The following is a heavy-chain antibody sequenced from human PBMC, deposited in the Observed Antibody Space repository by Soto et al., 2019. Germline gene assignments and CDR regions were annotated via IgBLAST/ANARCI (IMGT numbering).Heavy chain of an antibody. CDR1: GGSMTGGDYH. Sequence: QVQLQESGPGLVKSSQTLSLTCTVSGGSMTGGDYHWSWIHQPPGKGLEWIGYIYHSGTTNYNLSLRGRGTISIDTSKNQFSLKLTSVTAADTAVYYCARAPFSGSSPFDYWGHGTLVTVSS. V-gene: IGHV4-30-4*01. CDR2: IYHSGTT. J-gene: IGHJ4*01. CDR3: ARAPFSGSSPFDY. D-gene: IGHD1-26*01.